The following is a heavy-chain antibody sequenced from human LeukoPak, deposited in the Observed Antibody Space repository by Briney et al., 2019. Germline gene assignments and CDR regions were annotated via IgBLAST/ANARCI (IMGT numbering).Heavy chain of an antibody. D-gene: IGHD3-9*01. V-gene: IGHV4-59*01. CDR2: IYYSGST. CDR3: ARAAGNRYFDLYYGMDV. J-gene: IGHJ6*02. Sequence: SETLSLTCTVSGGSISSYYWSWIRQPPGKGLEWIGYIYYSGSTSYNPSLKSRVTISVDTSKNQFSLKLSSVTAADTAVYYCARAAGNRYFDLYYGMDVWGQGTTVTVSS. CDR1: GGSISSYY.